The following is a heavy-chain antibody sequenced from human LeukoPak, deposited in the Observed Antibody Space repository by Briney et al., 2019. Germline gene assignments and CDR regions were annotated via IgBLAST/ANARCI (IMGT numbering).Heavy chain of an antibody. J-gene: IGHJ6*03. CDR3: ARGSGWYDYYYMDV. D-gene: IGHD6-19*01. CDR1: GGSISSGSYY. CDR2: IYTSGST. V-gene: IGHV4-61*02. Sequence: SQTLSLTCTVSGGSISSGSYYWSWIRQPAGKGLEWIGRIYTSGSTNYNLSLKSRVTISVDTSKNQFSLKLSSVTAADTAVYYCARGSGWYDYYYMDVWGKGTTVTVSS.